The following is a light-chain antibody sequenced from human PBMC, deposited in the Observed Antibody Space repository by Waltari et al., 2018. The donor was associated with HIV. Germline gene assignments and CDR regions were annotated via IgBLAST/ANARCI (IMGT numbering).Light chain of an antibody. CDR2: EVS. CDR3: FSYAGNNYLL. V-gene: IGLV2-8*01. CDR1: SSDIGLYNF. Sequence: SALTQPPSASGSPGQSVTIPCAGTSSDIGLYNFVSWYQHHPGKAPKLMISEVSRRPSGVPDRFSGSRSGNTASLTVSGLQAEDEAAYYCFSYAGNNYLLFGGGTKLTVL. J-gene: IGLJ2*01.